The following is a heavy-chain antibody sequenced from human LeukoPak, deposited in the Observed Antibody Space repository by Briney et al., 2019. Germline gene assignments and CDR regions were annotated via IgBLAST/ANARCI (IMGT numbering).Heavy chain of an antibody. V-gene: IGHV4-39*07. CDR3: AREKEQLELFDY. D-gene: IGHD6-6*01. CDR1: GGSISSSSYY. Sequence: SETLSLTCTVSGGSISSSSYYWGWIRQPPGKGLEWIGSIYYSGSTYYNPSLKSRVTISVDTSKNQFSLKLSSVTAADTAVYYCAREKEQLELFDYWGQGTLVTVSS. CDR2: IYYSGST. J-gene: IGHJ4*02.